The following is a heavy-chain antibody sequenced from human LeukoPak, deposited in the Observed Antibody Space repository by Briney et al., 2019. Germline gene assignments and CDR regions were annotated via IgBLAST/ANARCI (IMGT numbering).Heavy chain of an antibody. CDR1: GYTFTSYY. J-gene: IGHJ4*02. Sequence: GASVKVSCKASGYTFTSYYMHWERQAPGQGLEWMGIINPSGGSTSYAQKFQGRVTMTRDTSTSTVYMELSSLRSEDTAVYYCARDWEWELIFDYWGQGTLVTVSS. CDR3: ARDWEWELIFDY. V-gene: IGHV1-46*01. D-gene: IGHD1-26*01. CDR2: INPSGGST.